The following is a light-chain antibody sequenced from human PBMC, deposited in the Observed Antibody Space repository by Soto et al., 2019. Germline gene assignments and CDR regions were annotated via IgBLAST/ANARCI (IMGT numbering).Light chain of an antibody. V-gene: IGKV3-20*01. J-gene: IGKJ2*01. CDR1: QTIANKY. CDR2: GAS. Sequence: ESMLTQSPGTLSLSPRDRATLFCRTSQTIANKYLTWYQQKPGQAPRLLIYGASIRATGVPDRFTGSGSGTGFTLTIRSLEPEDFAVYYCQQSGTSPPAFTFGQGTKLEI. CDR3: QQSGTSPPAFT.